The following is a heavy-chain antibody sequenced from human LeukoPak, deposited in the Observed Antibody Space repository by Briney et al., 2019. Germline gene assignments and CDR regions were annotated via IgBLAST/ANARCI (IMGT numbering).Heavy chain of an antibody. V-gene: IGHV1-46*01. CDR3: AREGLFIIIRGVPPDH. CDR2: INPSGGGT. CDR1: GYTFTSYH. D-gene: IGHD3/OR15-3a*01. Sequence: ASVKVSCMASGYTFTSYHMHWVRQARGQGLERMGIINPSGGGTTYAQKFQGRVTMTRDTSTSTVYMELSSLRSEDTAVYYWAREGLFIIIRGVPPDHWGQGTLVTVSS. J-gene: IGHJ4*02.